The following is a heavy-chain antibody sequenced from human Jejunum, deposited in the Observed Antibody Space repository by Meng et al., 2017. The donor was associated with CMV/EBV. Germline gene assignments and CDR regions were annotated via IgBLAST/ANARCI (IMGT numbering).Heavy chain of an antibody. CDR1: SISIGDYW. D-gene: IGHD3-10*01. V-gene: IGHV4-30-4*08. CDR3: ARAYGSGSYSPNYFDP. CDR2: IYDSGST. Sequence: SISIGDYWWSWIRQPPGKGLEWIGHIYDSGSTDYNPSLKSRVSISTDTSKNHFSLKLTSVTAADTAVYYCARAYGSGSYSPNYFDPWGQGTLVTVSS. J-gene: IGHJ5*02.